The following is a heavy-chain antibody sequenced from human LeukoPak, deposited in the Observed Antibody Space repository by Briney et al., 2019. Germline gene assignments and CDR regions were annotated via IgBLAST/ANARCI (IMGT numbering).Heavy chain of an antibody. Sequence: GESLRLSCAASGFTFSSYGMHWVRQAPGKGLEWVAVISYDGSNKYYADSVKGRFTISRDNSKNTLYLQMNSLRAEDTAVYYCAKDRYSSGFSFDYWGQGTLVTVSS. V-gene: IGHV3-30*18. CDR1: GFTFSSYG. D-gene: IGHD6-19*01. J-gene: IGHJ4*02. CDR3: AKDRYSSGFSFDY. CDR2: ISYDGSNK.